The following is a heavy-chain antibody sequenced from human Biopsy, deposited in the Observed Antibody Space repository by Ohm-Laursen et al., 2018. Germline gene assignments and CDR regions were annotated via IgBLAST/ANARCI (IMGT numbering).Heavy chain of an antibody. CDR3: ARGEVTFGELIVSLDS. J-gene: IGHJ4*02. D-gene: IGHD3-16*02. Sequence: DSVKVSCKTSGYNFISYSINWVRQAPGQGLEWMGWIRPLNGDTKYGQKFQDRVTMTTDTSTSTVYMELTSLRSDDTTVYYCARGEVTFGELIVSLDSWGQGTLVTVSS. CDR1: GYNFISYS. CDR2: IRPLNGDT. V-gene: IGHV1-18*01.